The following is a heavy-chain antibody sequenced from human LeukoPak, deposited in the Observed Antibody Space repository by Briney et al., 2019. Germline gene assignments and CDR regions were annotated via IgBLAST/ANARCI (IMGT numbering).Heavy chain of an antibody. V-gene: IGHV4-4*09. CDR1: GGSISSYF. CDR3: ARREFTDAFDI. CDR2: IYTSGST. D-gene: IGHD3-16*01. Sequence: SETLSLTCTVSGGSISSYFWSWIRQPPGKGLEGIGYIYTSGSTNYNPSLKSRVTISVDTSKNQFSLKLSSVTAADTAVCYCARREFTDAFDIWGQGTMVTVSS. J-gene: IGHJ3*02.